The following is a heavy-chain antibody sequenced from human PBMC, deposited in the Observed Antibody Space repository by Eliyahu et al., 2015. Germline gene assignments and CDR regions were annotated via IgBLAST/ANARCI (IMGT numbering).Heavy chain of an antibody. J-gene: IGHJ4*02. CDR1: EYTFTXRY. CDR2: ITVYNGDT. D-gene: IGHD2-2*02. V-gene: IGHV1-45*02. CDR3: SRSALYGDPFYFDS. Sequence: QMQLVQSGPEVKKTGSSVKISCXASEYTFTXRYPHWVRPAPGQAPEWLGWITVYNGDTDYAHNLQGRVTITREMSLSTVHMELRDLRPEDTATYFCSRSALYGDPFYFDSWGQGTLASVSS.